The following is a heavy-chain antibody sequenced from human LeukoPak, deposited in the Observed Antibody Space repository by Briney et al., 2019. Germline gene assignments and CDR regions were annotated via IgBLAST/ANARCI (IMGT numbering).Heavy chain of an antibody. V-gene: IGHV3-33*01. CDR2: IWFDGSDK. CDR3: ARHASGHYFDS. J-gene: IGHJ4*02. Sequence: GRSLRLSCVASGFTFSNYGMHWVRQAPGKGLEWVAIIWFDGSDKYYADSVKGRVTISRDNSKNTLYLQMNSLRAEDTAVYYCARHASGHYFDSRGQGTLVTVSS. CDR1: GFTFSNYG. D-gene: IGHD2-15*01.